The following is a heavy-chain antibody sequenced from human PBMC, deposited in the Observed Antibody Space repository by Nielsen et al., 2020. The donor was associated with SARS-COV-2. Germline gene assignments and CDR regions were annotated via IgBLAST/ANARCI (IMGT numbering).Heavy chain of an antibody. CDR3: AKWGSYGGKGVGGMDV. CDR1: GFTFSSYG. J-gene: IGHJ6*02. Sequence: GESLKISCAASGFTFSSYGMHWVRQAPGKGLEWVAFIRYDGSNKYYADSVKGRFTISRDNSKNTLYPQMNSLRAEDTAVYYCAKWGSYGGKGVGGMDVWGQGTTVTVSS. CDR2: IRYDGSNK. D-gene: IGHD4-23*01. V-gene: IGHV3-30*02.